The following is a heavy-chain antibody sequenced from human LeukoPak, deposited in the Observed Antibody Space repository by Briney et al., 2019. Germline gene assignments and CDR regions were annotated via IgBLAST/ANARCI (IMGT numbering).Heavy chain of an antibody. J-gene: IGHJ4*02. V-gene: IGHV3-9*01. Sequence: GRSLRLSCAASGFTFDDYAMHWVRQAPGKGPEWVSGISWNSGSIGYADSVKGRFTISRDNAKNSLYLQMNSLRAEDTALYYCAKDIVLGSGSSPYYFDYWGQGTLVTVSS. CDR2: ISWNSGSI. CDR1: GFTFDDYA. D-gene: IGHD3-10*01. CDR3: AKDIVLGSGSSPYYFDY.